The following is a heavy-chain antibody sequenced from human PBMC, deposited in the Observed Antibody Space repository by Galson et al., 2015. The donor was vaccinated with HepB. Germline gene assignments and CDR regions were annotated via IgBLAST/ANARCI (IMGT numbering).Heavy chain of an antibody. Sequence: AMSWVRQAPGKGLEWVSAISGSGGSTYYADSVKGRFTISRDNSKNTLYLQMNSLRAEDTAVYYCAKAYYSVHFDYWGQGTLVTVSS. CDR1: A. J-gene: IGHJ4*02. CDR3: AKAYYSVHFDY. V-gene: IGHV3-23*01. CDR2: ISGSGGST. D-gene: IGHD3-10*01.